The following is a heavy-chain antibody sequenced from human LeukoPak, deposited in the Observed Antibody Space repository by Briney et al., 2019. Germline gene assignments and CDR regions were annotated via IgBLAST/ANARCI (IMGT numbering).Heavy chain of an antibody. CDR3: AREKGIAGARYMDV. J-gene: IGHJ6*03. CDR2: IYYSGST. Sequence: SETLSLTCTVSGGSISSSSYYWGWIRQPPGKGLEWIGSIYYSGSTYYNPSLKSRVTISVDTSKNQFSLKLSSVTAADTAVYYCAREKGIAGARYMDVWGKGTTVTVSS. D-gene: IGHD6-13*01. V-gene: IGHV4-39*07. CDR1: GGSISSSSYY.